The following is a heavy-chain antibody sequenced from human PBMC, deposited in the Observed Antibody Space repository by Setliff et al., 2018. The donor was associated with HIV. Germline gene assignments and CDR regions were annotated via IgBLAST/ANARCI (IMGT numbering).Heavy chain of an antibody. CDR2: IYHTGRT. CDR3: ARHSLGNIGDYIRIGAIDI. CDR1: GGSIDNNKYY. V-gene: IGHV4-39*01. D-gene: IGHD4-17*01. Sequence: PSETLSLTCSVSGGSIDNNKYYWTWIRQPPGKGLEWTGSIYHTGRTYYNRSLESRLTISIDTSKNQFSLKLTSVTAADTAMYYCARHSLGNIGDYIRIGAIDIWGQGTMVTVSS. J-gene: IGHJ3*02.